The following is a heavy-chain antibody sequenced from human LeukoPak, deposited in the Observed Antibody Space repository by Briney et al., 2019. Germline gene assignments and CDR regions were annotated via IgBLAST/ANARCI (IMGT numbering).Heavy chain of an antibody. CDR3: ARLEAGIVAVPARQPRPPPPRYCDY. CDR1: GGFVSRES. CDR2: IPHSGAS. J-gene: IGHJ4*02. D-gene: IGHD2-2*01. Sequence: PSETLSLTCTVSGGFVSRESWTWIRQFPDKRLEWIGYIPHSGASDYKPSLESRVTISRDTPKNQFFLNLNAVTAADTAVYFCARLEAGIVAVPARQPRPPPPRYCDYWGQGILVTVSS. V-gene: IGHV4-59*02.